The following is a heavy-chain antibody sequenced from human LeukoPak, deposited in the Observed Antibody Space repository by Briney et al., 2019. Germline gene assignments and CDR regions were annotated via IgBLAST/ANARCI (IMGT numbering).Heavy chain of an antibody. Sequence: SVKVSCKASGGTFSSYAISWVRQAPGQGLEWIGGIIPIFGTANYAQKFQGRVTITADESTSTAYMELSSLRSEDTAVYYCARAPKAVAGTCWFDPWGQGTLVTVSS. CDR3: ARAPKAVAGTCWFDP. D-gene: IGHD6-19*01. J-gene: IGHJ5*02. CDR1: GGTFSSYA. CDR2: IIPIFGTA. V-gene: IGHV1-69*01.